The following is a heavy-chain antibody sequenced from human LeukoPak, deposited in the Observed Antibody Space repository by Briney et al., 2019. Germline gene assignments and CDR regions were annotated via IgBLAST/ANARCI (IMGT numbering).Heavy chain of an antibody. J-gene: IGHJ5*02. CDR2: TNPVSGNA. CDR3: ARGLGMGATNWFDP. V-gene: IGHV1-8*01. Sequence: ASVKISCKASGYTFTNFDINWVRQAPGQGLEWMGWTNPVSGNAGSAQKFQGRVTLTRDTSMSTAYMEVTSLRFEDTAVYYCARGLGMGATNWFDPWGQGTLVTVSS. CDR1: GYTFTNFD. D-gene: IGHD1-26*01.